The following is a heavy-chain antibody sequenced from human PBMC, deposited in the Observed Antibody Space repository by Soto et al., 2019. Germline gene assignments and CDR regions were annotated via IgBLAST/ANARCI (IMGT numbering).Heavy chain of an antibody. CDR2: ISGSGGST. V-gene: IGHV3-23*01. Sequence: GGSLRLSCAASGFTFSSYSMNWVRQAPGKGLEWVSAISGSGGSTYYADSVKGRFTISRDNSKNTLYLQMNSLRAEDTAVYYCAKDQARNYDFWSGYTDYGMDVWGQGTTVTVSS. D-gene: IGHD3-3*01. J-gene: IGHJ6*02. CDR1: GFTFSSYS. CDR3: AKDQARNYDFWSGYTDYGMDV.